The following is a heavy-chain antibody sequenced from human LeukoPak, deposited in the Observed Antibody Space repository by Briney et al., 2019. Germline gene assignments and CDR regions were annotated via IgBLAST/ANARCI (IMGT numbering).Heavy chain of an antibody. CDR2: IIPIFGTA. V-gene: IGHV1-69*13. CDR1: GGTFSSYA. D-gene: IGHD3-10*01. Sequence: EASVKVSCKASGGTFSSYAISWVRQAPGQGLEWMGGIIPIFGTANYAQKFQGRVTITADESTSTAYMELSSLRSEGTAVYYCARVQSYGSGSYYVRNGFDYWGQGTLVTVSS. CDR3: ARVQSYGSGSYYVRNGFDY. J-gene: IGHJ4*02.